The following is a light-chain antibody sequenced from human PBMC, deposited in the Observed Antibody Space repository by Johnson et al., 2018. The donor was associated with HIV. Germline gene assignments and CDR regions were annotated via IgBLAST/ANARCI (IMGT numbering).Light chain of an antibody. CDR2: ENI. J-gene: IGLJ1*01. V-gene: IGLV1-51*02. CDR1: SSNIVNNY. Sequence: QSVLTQPPSVSAAPGQKVTISCSGSSSNIVNNYVSWYQQLPGTAPKLLIYENIKRPSGIPDRFSASKSGTSATLGISGLQTGDEAGYYCGTWDRSLSAYVLGTGTKVTVL. CDR3: GTWDRSLSAYV.